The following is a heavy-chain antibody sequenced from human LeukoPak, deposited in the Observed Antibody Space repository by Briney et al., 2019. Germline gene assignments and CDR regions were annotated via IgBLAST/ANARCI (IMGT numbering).Heavy chain of an antibody. V-gene: IGHV4-61*01. J-gene: IGHJ4*02. CDR1: GGSVSSGSYY. CDR3: ASTIRSRTIDY. D-gene: IGHD1-7*01. CDR2: IYYSGST. Sequence: KASETLSLTCTVSGGSVSSGSYYWSWIRQPPGKGLEWIGYIYYSGSTNYNPSLKSRVTISVDTSKNQFSLKLSSVTAADTAVYYCASTIRSRTIDYWGQGTLVTVSS.